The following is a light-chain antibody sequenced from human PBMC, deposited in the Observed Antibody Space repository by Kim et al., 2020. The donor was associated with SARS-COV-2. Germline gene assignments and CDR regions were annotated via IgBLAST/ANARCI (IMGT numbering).Light chain of an antibody. V-gene: IGLV3-9*01. CDR3: QVWESSTRGVV. Sequence: SYELTQPLSVSVALGQTARITCGGNNIGSKNVHWYQQKPGQAPVLFIYRDSNRPSGIPERFSGSNSGNTATLTISRAQAGDEADYYCQVWESSTRGVVFG. J-gene: IGLJ2*01. CDR2: RDS. CDR1: NIGSKN.